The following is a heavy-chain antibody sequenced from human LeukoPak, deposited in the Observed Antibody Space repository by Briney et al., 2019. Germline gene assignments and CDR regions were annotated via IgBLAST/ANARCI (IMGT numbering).Heavy chain of an antibody. CDR3: ARPYYYDSRIDP. CDR1: GGSISSGDYY. CDR2: MYYSGST. J-gene: IGHJ5*02. Sequence: KPSETLSLTCTVSGGSISSGDYYWSWIRQPPGKGLEWIAYMYYSGSTYYNPSLKSRVTMSADESKNQLSLKLSSVTAADTAVYYCARPYYYDSRIDPWGQGILVTVSS. D-gene: IGHD3-22*01. V-gene: IGHV4-30-4*01.